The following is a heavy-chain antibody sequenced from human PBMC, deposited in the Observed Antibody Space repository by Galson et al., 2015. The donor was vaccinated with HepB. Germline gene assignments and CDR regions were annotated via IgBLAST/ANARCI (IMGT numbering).Heavy chain of an antibody. V-gene: IGHV3-23*01. J-gene: IGHJ4*02. CDR3: VFGYFFDY. D-gene: IGHD3-16*01. Sequence: LSLSCAASGFIFSNYAMSWVRQAPGKGLEYVSTVSSDGGSTWYADSVKGRFTFSRDNSKNTLFLQMNSLRAEDTAVYFCVFGYFFDYWGQGTLVTVSS. CDR1: GFIFSNYA. CDR2: VSSDGGST.